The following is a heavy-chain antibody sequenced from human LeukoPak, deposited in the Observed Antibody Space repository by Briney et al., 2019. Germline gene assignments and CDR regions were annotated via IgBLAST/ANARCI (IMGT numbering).Heavy chain of an antibody. V-gene: IGHV3-7*01. CDR2: KKQDGSQK. D-gene: IGHD3-10*01. CDR3: VREDGGGFGS. J-gene: IGHJ5*01. Sequence: GGSLRLSCAASGFTFSDYWISWVRQAPGKGLEWVANKKQDGSQKSYVNSVKGRFTISRDNAEMSVYLQMNSLRAEDTAVYFCVREDGGGFGSWGRGTLVSVSS. CDR1: GFTFSDYW.